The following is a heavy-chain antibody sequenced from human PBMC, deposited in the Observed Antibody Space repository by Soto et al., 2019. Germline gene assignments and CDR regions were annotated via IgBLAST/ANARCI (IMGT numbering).Heavy chain of an antibody. CDR3: ARGDAINWFDH. CDR2: ISYSGST. V-gene: IGHV4-61*01. D-gene: IGHD2-2*01. J-gene: IGHJ5*02. CDR1: GGSVSSVSFY. Sequence: RSLTCTVSGGSVSSVSFYWSWIRQPPGKGLEWIGYISYSGSTNYNPSLKSRVTISVDTSKNQFSLKVNSVTAADTAVYYCARGDAINWFDHWGQGTLVTVSS.